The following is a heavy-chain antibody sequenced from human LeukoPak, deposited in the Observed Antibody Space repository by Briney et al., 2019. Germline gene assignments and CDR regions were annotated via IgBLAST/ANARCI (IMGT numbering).Heavy chain of an antibody. V-gene: IGHV3-7*01. CDR3: AKDMGPFDY. Sequence: PGGSLRLSCAASGFTFSSYWMSWVRQAPGKGLEWVANIKQDGSEKYYVDSLKGRFTVSRDNAKDSLFLQMNSLRAEDTAMYYCAKDMGPFDYWGQGTLVTVSS. CDR2: IKQDGSEK. D-gene: IGHD1-26*01. J-gene: IGHJ4*02. CDR1: GFTFSSYW.